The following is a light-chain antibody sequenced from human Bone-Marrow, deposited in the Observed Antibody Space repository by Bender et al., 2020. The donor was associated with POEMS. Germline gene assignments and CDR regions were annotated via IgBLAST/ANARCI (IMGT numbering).Light chain of an antibody. J-gene: IGLJ3*02. CDR3: ASWDDSLNSWV. V-gene: IGLV3-21*04. Sequence: SYVLTQPPSVSVAPGKTASITCGGDNIGSKSVHWYQQKPGQAPVLVIYFDSDRPSGVPDRFSGSKSGTSASLAIRGLQSEDEADYYCASWDDSLNSWVFGGGTKLTVL. CDR2: FDS. CDR1: NIGSKS.